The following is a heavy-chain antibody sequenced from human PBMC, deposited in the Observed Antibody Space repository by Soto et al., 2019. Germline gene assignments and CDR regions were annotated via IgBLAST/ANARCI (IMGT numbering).Heavy chain of an antibody. V-gene: IGHV3-23*01. J-gene: IGHJ6*04. Sequence: EAQILESGGDLVRPGGSLRLSCSVSGFSFSDYAMNWVRQAPGKGLEWVSAVSGRGDGRFYAVSVKGRFSISRDNSKNTVYLQMNNLRVEDTAVYYCAKDVVDVLPYYGMDVWGRGTTVSVSS. CDR1: GFSFSDYA. CDR2: VSGRGDGR. D-gene: IGHD2-21*01. CDR3: AKDVVDVLPYYGMDV.